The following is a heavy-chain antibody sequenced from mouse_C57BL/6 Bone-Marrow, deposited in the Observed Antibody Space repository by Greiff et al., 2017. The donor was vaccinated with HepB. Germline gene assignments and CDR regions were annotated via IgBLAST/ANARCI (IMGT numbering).Heavy chain of an antibody. CDR1: GYTFTDYY. CDR2: INPYNGGT. J-gene: IGHJ1*03. D-gene: IGHD1-1*01. Sequence: SGPVLVKPGASVKMSCKASGYTFTDYYMNWVKQSHGKSLEWIGVINPYNGGTSYNQKFKGKATLTVDKSSSTAYMELNSLTSEDSAVYYCAREEFITTVVVNWYFDVWGTGTTVTVSS. CDR3: AREEFITTVVVNWYFDV. V-gene: IGHV1-19*01.